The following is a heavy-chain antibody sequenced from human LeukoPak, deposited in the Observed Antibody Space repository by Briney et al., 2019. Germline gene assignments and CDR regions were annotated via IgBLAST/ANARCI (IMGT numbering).Heavy chain of an antibody. Sequence: GRSLRLFCAASGFTFSSYAMHWVRQAPGKGLEWVAVISYDGSNKYYADSAKGRFTISRDNSKNTLYLKMNSLRAEDTAVYYCARDFTPEYYYYGMDVWGQGTTVTVSS. CDR3: ARDFTPEYYYYGMDV. CDR1: GFTFSSYA. J-gene: IGHJ6*02. V-gene: IGHV3-30-3*01. CDR2: ISYDGSNK.